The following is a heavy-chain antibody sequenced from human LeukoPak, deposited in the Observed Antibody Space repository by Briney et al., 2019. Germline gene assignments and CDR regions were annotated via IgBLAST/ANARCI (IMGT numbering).Heavy chain of an antibody. D-gene: IGHD1-20*01. CDR3: ARLSNWNHFDY. CDR1: GFTVSSNY. J-gene: IGHJ4*02. Sequence: GGSLRLFCSASGFTVSSNYLNWVRQAPGKGLEWVSVISSGGDTYYADSVKGRFTISRDNSKNTLYLRMNSLRADDTAVYYCARLSNWNHFDYWGQGTLVTVSS. CDR2: ISSGGDT. V-gene: IGHV3-66*04.